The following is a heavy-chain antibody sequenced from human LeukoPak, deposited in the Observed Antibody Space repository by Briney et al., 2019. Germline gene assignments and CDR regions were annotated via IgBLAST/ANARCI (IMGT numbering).Heavy chain of an antibody. V-gene: IGHV4-59*08. Sequence: SETLSLTCTVSGGSLSPYYWTWIRQPPRKGLEWIGYIYHTGTTRYNPSLNSRVTISVETSKNQFSLRLNSVTAADMAIYYCARLDSGDHGNIPHWGQGTLVTVSS. CDR2: IYHTGTT. CDR1: GGSLSPYY. J-gene: IGHJ1*01. CDR3: ARLDSGDHGNIPH. D-gene: IGHD1-26*01.